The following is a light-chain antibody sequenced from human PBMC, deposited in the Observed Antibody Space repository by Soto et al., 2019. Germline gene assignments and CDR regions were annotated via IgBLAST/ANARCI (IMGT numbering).Light chain of an antibody. Sequence: QSVLTQPASVSGSPGQSITISCTGTSSDVGNYNVVSWYQQQPGKAPKMIIFEGSRRPPGVSSRFSGSKSGNTASLTISGLQAEDEAEYYCFSYVGRRTFEGVKFGGGTKLTVL. V-gene: IGLV2-23*03. CDR1: SSDVGNYNV. CDR2: EGS. CDR3: FSYVGRRTFEGVK. J-gene: IGLJ2*01.